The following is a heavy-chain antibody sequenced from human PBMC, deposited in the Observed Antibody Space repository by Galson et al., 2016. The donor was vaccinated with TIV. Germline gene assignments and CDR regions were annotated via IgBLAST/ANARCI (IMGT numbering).Heavy chain of an antibody. Sequence: SVKVSCKASGGTFSNYAVSWVRQAPGQGLEWMGRIIPILGLTNYPQKFQGRVTITADESTTTAYTERSSLRSEDTAVYYCARALQDWWGSPDWFAPWGQGTLVTVSS. D-gene: IGHD2-21*01. CDR2: IIPILGLT. CDR3: ARALQDWWGSPDWFAP. CDR1: GGTFSNYA. V-gene: IGHV1-69*04. J-gene: IGHJ5*02.